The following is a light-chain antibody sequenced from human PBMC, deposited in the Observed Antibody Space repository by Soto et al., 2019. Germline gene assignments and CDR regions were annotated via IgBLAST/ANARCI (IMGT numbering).Light chain of an antibody. Sequence: EIVVTQSPGTLSLSPGERATLFCRASQSVSSSYLAWYQQKPGQAPRLLIYGASSRATGIPDRFSGSGSGTDFTLTITRLEPADFAVYYCQQYGTSPPITFGQGTRLEIK. CDR1: QSVSSSY. V-gene: IGKV3-20*01. J-gene: IGKJ5*01. CDR3: QQYGTSPPIT. CDR2: GAS.